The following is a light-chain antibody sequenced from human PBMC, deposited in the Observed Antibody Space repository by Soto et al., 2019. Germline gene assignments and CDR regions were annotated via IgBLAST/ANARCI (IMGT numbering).Light chain of an antibody. Sequence: EIVLTQSPGTLSLSPGERATLSCRASQSVSSSYLAWYQQKPGQAPRLLIYNASSRATGIPDRFSGSRSGAEFTLTINSLQSEDFAVYYCQPYNNWPLTFGGGTKV. CDR3: QPYNNWPLT. CDR1: QSVSSSY. CDR2: NAS. V-gene: IGKV3D-20*02. J-gene: IGKJ4*01.